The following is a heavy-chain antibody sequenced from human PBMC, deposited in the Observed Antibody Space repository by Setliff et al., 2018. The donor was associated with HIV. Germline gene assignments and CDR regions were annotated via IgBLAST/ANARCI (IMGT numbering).Heavy chain of an antibody. CDR2: ITGSSDRT. D-gene: IGHD3-22*01. Sequence: GESLKISCSTSGFTFDTYAMSWVRQAPGKGLEWVSAITGSSDRTWYIDSVKGRFTISRDNSKKMLYLQMNNVRAEDTALYYCAKDEKFPDDIFDIWGQGTMVTVSS. CDR1: GFTFDTYA. V-gene: IGHV3-23*01. J-gene: IGHJ3*02. CDR3: AKDEKFPDDIFDI.